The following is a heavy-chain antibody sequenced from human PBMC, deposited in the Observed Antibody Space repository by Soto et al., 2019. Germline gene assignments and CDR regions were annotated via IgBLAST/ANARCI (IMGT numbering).Heavy chain of an antibody. CDR3: SKGRWTVGHCSGGSCYDGMDV. J-gene: IGHJ6*02. D-gene: IGHD2-15*01. CDR1: GYTFIGFS. CDR2: INPKNGDT. Sequence: QEQLVQSGPEVKKPGASVKVSCESSGYTFIGFSLHWVRQAPGQGLEWMGWINPKNGDTYYAQKFQGRVTMTRETSIKTVYMELNSLKSDDTAVYYCSKGRWTVGHCSGGSCYDGMDVWGQGTTVTVSS. V-gene: IGHV1-2*02.